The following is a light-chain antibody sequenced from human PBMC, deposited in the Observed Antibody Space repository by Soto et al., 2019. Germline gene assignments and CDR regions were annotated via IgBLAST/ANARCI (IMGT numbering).Light chain of an antibody. CDR1: QSVGST. Sequence: EKVMTQSPATLSVSPGERATLSCRASQSVGSTLAWYQQKPGQPPRLLIYDASTRATGIPARFSGSGSGTEFTLTISSLQSEDFAVYYCQQYNTWPRTFGQGTKVDI. CDR2: DAS. J-gene: IGKJ1*01. CDR3: QQYNTWPRT. V-gene: IGKV3-15*01.